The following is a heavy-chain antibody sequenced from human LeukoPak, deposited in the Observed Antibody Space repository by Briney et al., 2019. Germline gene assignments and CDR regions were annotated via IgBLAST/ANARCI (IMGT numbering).Heavy chain of an antibody. J-gene: IGHJ4*02. V-gene: IGHV5-51*01. Sequence: GESLKISCKGSGYTFTNYWIGWVRQLPGKGLEWMGIIYPGDSDTRYSPSFQGQVTISADKSINTAYLQWSSLKASDSAMYYCANRGTSSGYASDYWGQGPLVTVSS. CDR1: GYTFTNYW. CDR3: ANRGTSSGYASDY. D-gene: IGHD6-13*01. CDR2: IYPGDSDT.